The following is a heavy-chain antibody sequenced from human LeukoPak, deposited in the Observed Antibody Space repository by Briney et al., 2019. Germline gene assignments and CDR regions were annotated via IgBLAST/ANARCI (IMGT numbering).Heavy chain of an antibody. CDR2: INPNSGGT. J-gene: IGHJ6*03. Sequence: GASVTVSCKASGYTFTGYYMHWVRQAPGQGLEWMGWINPNSGGTNYAQKFQGRVTMTRDTSISTAYMELSRLRSDDTAVYYCARDWAGRSGYYPYYYYYYYMDVWGKGTTVTVSS. V-gene: IGHV1-2*02. D-gene: IGHD3-22*01. CDR1: GYTFTGYY. CDR3: ARDWAGRSGYYPYYYYYYYMDV.